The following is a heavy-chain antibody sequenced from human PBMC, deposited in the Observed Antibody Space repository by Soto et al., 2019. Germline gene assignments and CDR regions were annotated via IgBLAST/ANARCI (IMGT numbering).Heavy chain of an antibody. V-gene: IGHV4-39*01. CDR3: ARHDPVSVVVPAADLDYYGMDV. J-gene: IGHJ6*02. Sequence: QLQLQESGPGLVKPSETLSLTCTVSGGSISSSSYYWGWIRQPPGKGLEWIGSIYYSGSTYYNPSLKSRVTISVDTSKNQFSLKLSSVTAADTAVYYCARHDPVSVVVPAADLDYYGMDVWGQGTTVTVSS. CDR2: IYYSGST. D-gene: IGHD2-2*01. CDR1: GGSISSSSYY.